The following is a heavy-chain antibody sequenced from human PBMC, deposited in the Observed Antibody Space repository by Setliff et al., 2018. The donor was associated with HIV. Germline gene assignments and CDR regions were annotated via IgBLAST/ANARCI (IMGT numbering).Heavy chain of an antibody. J-gene: IGHJ4*02. CDR3: ARDKRYRFPFDS. CDR1: GGSFSAYY. V-gene: IGHV4-34*01. CDR2: ISHTGST. Sequence: LSLTCAVYGGSFSAYYWSWIRQSPEMGLEWIAEISHTGSTKYNPSLGSRVTISLATSKNQFSLSLRSLSAADAAVYYCARDKRYRFPFDSWGQGTLVTVSS. D-gene: IGHD2-2*02.